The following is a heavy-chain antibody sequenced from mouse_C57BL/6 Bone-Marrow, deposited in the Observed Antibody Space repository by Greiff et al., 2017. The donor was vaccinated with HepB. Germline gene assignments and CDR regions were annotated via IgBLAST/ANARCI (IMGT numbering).Heavy chain of an antibody. CDR2: ISYDGSN. CDR3: ARDNYYGIDY. V-gene: IGHV3-6*01. J-gene: IGHJ2*01. Sequence: EVKLEESGPGLVKPSQSLSLTCSVTGYSITSGYYWNWIRQFPGNKLEWMGYISYDGSNNYNPSLKNRISITRDTSKNQFFLKLNSVTTEDTATYYCARDNYYGIDYWGQGTTLTVSS. CDR1: GYSITSGYY. D-gene: IGHD1-2*01.